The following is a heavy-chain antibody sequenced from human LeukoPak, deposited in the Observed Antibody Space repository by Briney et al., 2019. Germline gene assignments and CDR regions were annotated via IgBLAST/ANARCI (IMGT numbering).Heavy chain of an antibody. CDR2: ISAYNGNT. J-gene: IGHJ3*02. V-gene: IGHV1-18*01. Sequence: GASVKVSCEASGYTFTSYGISWVRQAPGQGLEWMGWISAYNGNTNYAQKLQGRVTMTTDTSTSTAYMELRSLRSDDTAVYYCARSGYDILTGFDAFDIWGQGTMVTVSS. CDR3: ARSGYDILTGFDAFDI. CDR1: GYTFTSYG. D-gene: IGHD3-9*01.